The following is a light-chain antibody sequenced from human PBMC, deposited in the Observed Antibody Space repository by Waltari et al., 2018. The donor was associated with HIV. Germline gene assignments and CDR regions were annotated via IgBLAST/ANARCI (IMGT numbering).Light chain of an antibody. CDR2: SNN. J-gene: IGLJ2*01. CDR1: SSNTASNT. V-gene: IGLV1-44*01. Sequence: QSVLTHPPSASGTPGQRVTIPCSGRSSNTASNTVNWYQQLPGTAPKLLIYSNNQRPSGVPDRFSGSKSGTSASLAISGLQSEDEADYYCAAWDDSLNGVVFGGGTKLTVL. CDR3: AAWDDSLNGVV.